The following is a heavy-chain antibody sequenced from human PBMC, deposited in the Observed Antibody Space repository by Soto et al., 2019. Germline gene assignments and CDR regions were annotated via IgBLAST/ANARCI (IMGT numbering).Heavy chain of an antibody. V-gene: IGHV1-69*13. D-gene: IGHD5-18*01. CDR1: GGTFSSYA. CDR2: IIPIFGTA. CDR3: ARGDKDTAMVYYYYGMDV. Sequence: SVKVSCKASGGTFSSYAISWVRQAPGQGLEWMGGIIPIFGTANYAQKFQGRVTITADESTSTAYMELSSLRSEDTAVYYCARGDKDTAMVYYYYGMDVWGQGTTVTISS. J-gene: IGHJ6*02.